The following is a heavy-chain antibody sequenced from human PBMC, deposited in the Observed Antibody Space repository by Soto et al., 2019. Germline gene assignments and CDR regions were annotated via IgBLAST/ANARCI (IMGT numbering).Heavy chain of an antibody. CDR1: GGSISSGGYY. CDR2: IYYSGST. D-gene: IGHD1-26*01. J-gene: IGHJ4*02. V-gene: IGHV4-31*03. CDR3: ARARETWGFFYY. Sequence: QVQLQESGPGLVKPSQTLSLTCTVSGGSISSGGYYWSWIRQHPGKGLEWIGYIYYSGSTHCNPSLNSRVTISGETSKNQFSLKLRAVTAADTAVYYCARARETWGFFYYWGQGTLVTVSS.